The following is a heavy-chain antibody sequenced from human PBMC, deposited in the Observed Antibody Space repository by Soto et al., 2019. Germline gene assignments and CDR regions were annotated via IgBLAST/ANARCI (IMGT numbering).Heavy chain of an antibody. Sequence: GGSLRLSCAASGFTFSSYGMHWVRQAPGKGLEWVAVISYDGSNKYYADSVKGRFTISRDNSKNTLYLQMNSLRAEDTAVYYCAKDLLNGWGLPHEPTLPSNSGMDVWGQGTTVTVSS. CDR3: AKDLLNGWGLPHEPTLPSNSGMDV. CDR2: ISYDGSNK. J-gene: IGHJ6*02. V-gene: IGHV3-30*18. CDR1: GFTFSSYG. D-gene: IGHD1-26*01.